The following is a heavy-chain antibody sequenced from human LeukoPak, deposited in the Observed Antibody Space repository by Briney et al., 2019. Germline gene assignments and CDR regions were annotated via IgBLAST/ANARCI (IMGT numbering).Heavy chain of an antibody. D-gene: IGHD2-2*01. CDR3: ARDRGPAAVYYYYGMDV. J-gene: IGHJ6*02. CDR1: GDSFSSNSAA. CDR2: TYYRSKWYN. Sequence: SQTLSLTCAISGDSFSSNSAAWNWIRQSPSRGLEWLGRTYYRSKWYNDYAVSVKSRITINPDTSKNQFSLQLNSVTPEDTAVYYCARDRGPAAVYYYYGMDVWGQGTTVTVSS. V-gene: IGHV6-1*01.